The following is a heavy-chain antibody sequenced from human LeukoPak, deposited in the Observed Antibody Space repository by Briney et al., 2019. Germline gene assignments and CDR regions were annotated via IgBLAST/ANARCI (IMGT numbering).Heavy chain of an antibody. J-gene: IGHJ3*02. Sequence: GGSLRLSCGASGFSFSSYWMSWVRETPGKGLEWVANIKEDGSERYYVDSVKGRFTISRDNAKNSLFLQMNSLRAEDTAVYYCARYSRHCTILDCRADAFDIWGQGTVVTVSS. CDR1: GFSFSSYW. D-gene: IGHD2-8*01. CDR2: IKEDGSER. V-gene: IGHV3-7*01. CDR3: ARYSRHCTILDCRADAFDI.